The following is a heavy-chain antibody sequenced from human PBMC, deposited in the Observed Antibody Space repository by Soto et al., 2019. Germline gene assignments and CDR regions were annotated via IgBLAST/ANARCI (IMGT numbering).Heavy chain of an antibody. V-gene: IGHV3-7*01. CDR2: INRDGGVK. CDR3: TRNER. J-gene: IGHJ4*02. D-gene: IGHD1-1*01. Sequence: GGSLRLSYAASGFTFNDYAMSWVRQAPGKGLEWVADINRDGGVKYYADSVKGRFTISRDNAKSSLYLQMNGLRAEDTAVYYCTRNERWGQGTPVTVSS. CDR1: GFTFNDYA.